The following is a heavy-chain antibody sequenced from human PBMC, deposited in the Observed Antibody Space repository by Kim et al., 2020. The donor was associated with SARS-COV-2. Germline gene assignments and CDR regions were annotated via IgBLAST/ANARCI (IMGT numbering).Heavy chain of an antibody. CDR3: TRDAGSRKYYFEY. V-gene: IGHV3-49*04. D-gene: IGHD6-13*01. CDR2: IRSRPYGGTT. Sequence: GGSLRLSCTASGFTFGDYALNWVRQAPGKGLELVGSIRSRPYGGTTEYAASVKGRFTISRDDSNNVAYLQMHSLTTEDTAVYYCTRDAGSRKYYFEYWGQGTLVTVSA. CDR1: GFTFGDYA. J-gene: IGHJ4*02.